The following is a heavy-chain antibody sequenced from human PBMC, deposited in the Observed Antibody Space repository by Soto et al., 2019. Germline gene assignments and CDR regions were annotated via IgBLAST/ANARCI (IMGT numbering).Heavy chain of an antibody. CDR3: AKGTKRGYYGSGSYLSPYF. Sequence: EVQLLESGGGLVQPGGSLRLSCAASGFTFSSYAMSWVRQAPGKGLEWVSAISGSGGSTYYADSVKGRFTISRANSKNTLYLQRNSLRAENTAVYYCAKGTKRGYYGSGSYLSPYFWGQGTLVTVSS. CDR2: ISGSGGST. CDR1: GFTFSSYA. J-gene: IGHJ4*02. D-gene: IGHD3-10*01. V-gene: IGHV3-23*01.